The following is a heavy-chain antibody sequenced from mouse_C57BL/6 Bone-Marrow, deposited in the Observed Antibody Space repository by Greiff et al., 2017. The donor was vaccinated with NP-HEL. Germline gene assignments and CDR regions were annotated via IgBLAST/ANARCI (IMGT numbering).Heavy chain of an antibody. V-gene: IGHV1-42*01. J-gene: IGHJ2*01. CDR1: GYSFTGYY. CDR3: ARERGGFDY. CDR2: INPSTGGT. Sequence: EVKLQESGPELVKPGASVKISCKASGYSFTGYYMNWVKQSPEKSLEWIGEINPSTGGTTYNQKFKAKATLTVDKSSSTTYMQLKSLTSEDSAVYYCARERGGFDYWGQGTTLTVSS.